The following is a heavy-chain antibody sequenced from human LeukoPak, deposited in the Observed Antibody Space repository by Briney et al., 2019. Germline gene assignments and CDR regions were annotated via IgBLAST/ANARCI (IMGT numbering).Heavy chain of an antibody. CDR2: ISGSGGGT. CDR3: AKDPPKYSSNWDGDY. Sequence: PGGSLRLSCAASGFTFSSYAMSWVRQAPGKGLEWVSGISGSGGGTYYADSVKGRFTISRDNSKNTLYLQMNSLRAEDTAVYYCAKDPPKYSSNWDGDYWGQGTLVTVSS. D-gene: IGHD6-13*01. CDR1: GFTFSSYA. V-gene: IGHV3-23*01. J-gene: IGHJ4*02.